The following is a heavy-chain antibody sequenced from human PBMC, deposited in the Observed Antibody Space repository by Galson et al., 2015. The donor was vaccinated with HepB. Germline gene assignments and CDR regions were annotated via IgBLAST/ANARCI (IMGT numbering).Heavy chain of an antibody. V-gene: IGHV3-11*03. CDR3: ASVTGDSDAFNM. J-gene: IGHJ3*02. CDR1: GFTFSNYY. CDR2: IRSRDFT. D-gene: IGHD7-27*01. Sequence: SLRLSCAASGFTFSNYYMSWIRQAPGQGLEWVSYIRSRDFTDYADSVKGRFTISRDNTKNSVHLQMNSLRAEDTALYYCASVTGDSDAFNMWGQGTMVTVSS.